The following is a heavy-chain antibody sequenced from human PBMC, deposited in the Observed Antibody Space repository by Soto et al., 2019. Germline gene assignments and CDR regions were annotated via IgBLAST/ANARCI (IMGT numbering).Heavy chain of an antibody. CDR2: IYWDDDK. D-gene: IGHD5-12*01. CDR3: GRLTRGVYDLDRLWEKFDY. CDR1: GFSLSTNGMG. Sequence: QITVKESGLTLVKPTETLTLTCTFSGFSLSTNGMGVGWIRQPPGKALEWLALIYWDDDKRYSPSLRSRFTTIKDTSKNQVDLTMTNMDPVDTGTYYCGRLTRGVYDLDRLWEKFDYWGQGTLVTVSS. J-gene: IGHJ4*02. V-gene: IGHV2-5*02.